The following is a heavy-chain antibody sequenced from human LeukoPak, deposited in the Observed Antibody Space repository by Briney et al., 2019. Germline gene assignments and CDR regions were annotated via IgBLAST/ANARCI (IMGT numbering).Heavy chain of an antibody. CDR2: ISSSSSYI. CDR3: ARDRAVGLYYYYYMDV. D-gene: IGHD4-23*01. V-gene: IGHV3-21*01. J-gene: IGHJ6*03. Sequence: ETLSLTCTVSGGSISSSSYYWGWIRQPPGKGLEWVSSISSSSSYIYYADSVKGRFTISRDNAKNSLYLQMNSLRAEDTAVYYCARDRAVGLYYYYYMDVWGKGTTVTVSS. CDR1: GGSISSSS.